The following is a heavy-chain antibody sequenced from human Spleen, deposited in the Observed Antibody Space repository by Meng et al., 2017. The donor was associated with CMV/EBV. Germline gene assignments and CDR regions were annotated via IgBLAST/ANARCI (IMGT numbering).Heavy chain of an antibody. CDR1: GFTFSNFG. V-gene: IGHV3-33*06. Sequence: GGSLRLSCAASGFTFSNFGMHWVRQAPGKGLEWVAVIWHDGSSKYYADPVKGRFTISRDNPKNTLYLQMNNLRVEDTAVYYCANSRGWELNQWGQGTLVTVS. J-gene: IGHJ4*02. CDR3: ANSRGWELNQ. D-gene: IGHD1-26*01. CDR2: IWHDGSSK.